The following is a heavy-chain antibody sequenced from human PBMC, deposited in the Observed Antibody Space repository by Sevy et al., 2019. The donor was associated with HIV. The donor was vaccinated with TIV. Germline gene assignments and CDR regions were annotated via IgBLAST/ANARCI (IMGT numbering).Heavy chain of an antibody. Sequence: GGSLRLSCVASGFTFSSYAMSWVRQAPGKGLEWVSAIGGSGGSPYYADSVKGRFTISRDNSKNTLYLQMNSLRAEDTAVYYCAKRPDFGVVIPTGVMDVWGQGTTVTVSS. D-gene: IGHD3-3*01. CDR1: GFTFSSYA. CDR3: AKRPDFGVVIPTGVMDV. V-gene: IGHV3-23*01. J-gene: IGHJ6*02. CDR2: IGGSGGSP.